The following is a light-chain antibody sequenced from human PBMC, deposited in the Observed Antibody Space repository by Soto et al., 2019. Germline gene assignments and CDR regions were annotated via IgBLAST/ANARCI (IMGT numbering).Light chain of an antibody. J-gene: IGKJ1*01. V-gene: IGKV1-5*03. CDR3: QQYRDNWT. CDR1: QSISSW. Sequence: DIQMTQSPSTLSASVGDRVTITCRASQSISSWLAWYQQKPGTAPKLLIYKASTLQSGVPSRFSGSGSGTEFTLTISSLQPDDSATYYCQQYRDNWTFGQATKVDIK. CDR2: KAS.